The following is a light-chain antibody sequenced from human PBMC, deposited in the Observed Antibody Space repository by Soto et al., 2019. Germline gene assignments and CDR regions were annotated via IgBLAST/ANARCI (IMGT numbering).Light chain of an antibody. CDR2: DAS. V-gene: IGKV3-15*01. J-gene: IGKJ4*01. Sequence: EIVMPQSPATLSVSPGEIATLSCRASQSVNSNLAWYRQKPGQAPRLLISDASTRATGGPARFSGSGSGTEFTLTISSLQSEDSGIYYCQQYNFWPPLTFGGGTKVEIK. CDR1: QSVNSN. CDR3: QQYNFWPPLT.